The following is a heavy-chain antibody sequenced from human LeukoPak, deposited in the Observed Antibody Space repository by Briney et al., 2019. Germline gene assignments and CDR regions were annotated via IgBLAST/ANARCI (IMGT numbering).Heavy chain of an antibody. Sequence: PSETLSLTCTVSGGSISSYYWSWIRQPAGKGLEWIGRIYTSGSTNYNPSPKSRVTMSVDTSKNQFSLKLSSVTAADTAVYYCASTPYYYDSSGYSGAFDIWGQGTMVTVSS. D-gene: IGHD3-22*01. V-gene: IGHV4-4*07. CDR3: ASTPYYYDSSGYSGAFDI. J-gene: IGHJ3*02. CDR1: GGSISSYY. CDR2: IYTSGST.